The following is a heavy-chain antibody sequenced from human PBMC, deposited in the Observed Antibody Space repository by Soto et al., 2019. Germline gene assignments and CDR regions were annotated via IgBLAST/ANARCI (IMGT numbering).Heavy chain of an antibody. Sequence: GGSLRLSCAASGFTFSNYYMGWVRQTPEKGLEWVANINQDGSQQNYLDSVRGRFTISRDNPKNSVFLHISSLRVEDTGLYYCARPPPGLASFDSWGQGTLVTVSS. CDR2: INQDGSQQ. D-gene: IGHD2-8*02. CDR1: GFTFSNYY. J-gene: IGHJ4*02. CDR3: ARPPPGLASFDS. V-gene: IGHV3-7*04.